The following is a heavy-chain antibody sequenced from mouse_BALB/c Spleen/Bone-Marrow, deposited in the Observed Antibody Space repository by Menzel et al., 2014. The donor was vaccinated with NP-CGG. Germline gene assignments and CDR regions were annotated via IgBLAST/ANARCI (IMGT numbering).Heavy chain of an antibody. J-gene: IGHJ4*01. CDR1: GYSITSGYY. V-gene: IGHV3-6*02. Sequence: EVKLLESGPGLVKPSQSLSLTCSVTGYSITSGYYWNWIRQFPGNKLEWMGYISYDGSNNYNPSLKNRISITRDTSKNQFFLKLNSVTTEDTATYYCAREGLRRTYYYAMDYWGQGTSVTVSS. D-gene: IGHD2-4*01. CDR2: ISYDGSN. CDR3: AREGLRRTYYYAMDY.